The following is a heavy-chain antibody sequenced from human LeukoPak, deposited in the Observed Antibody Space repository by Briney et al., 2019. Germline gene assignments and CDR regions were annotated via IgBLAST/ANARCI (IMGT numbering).Heavy chain of an antibody. D-gene: IGHD2-15*01. J-gene: IGHJ4*02. Sequence: SETLSLTCTVSGGSISSYYWSWIRQPPGKGLEWIGYIYYSGSTNYNPSLKSRVTISVDTSKNQFSLKPSSVTAADTAVYYCARDLGRYCSGGSCSGGLASPLRYWGQGTLVTVSS. CDR3: ARDLGRYCSGGSCSGGLASPLRY. CDR2: IYYSGST. V-gene: IGHV4-59*01. CDR1: GGSISSYY.